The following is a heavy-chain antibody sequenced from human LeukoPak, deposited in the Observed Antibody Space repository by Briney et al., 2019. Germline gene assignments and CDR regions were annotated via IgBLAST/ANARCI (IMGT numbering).Heavy chain of an antibody. CDR1: RFTLNTYA. CDR2: ISGSGGTT. V-gene: IGHV3-23*01. CDR3: ARVKRGDIVATISPRSAFDI. J-gene: IGHJ3*02. D-gene: IGHD5-12*01. Sequence: GGSLRLSCAASRFTLNTYAMSWVRQAPGKGLEWVSAISGSGGTTSYADSVKGRFTISRDNSKNTLYLQMNSLRAEDTAVYYCARVKRGDIVATISPRSAFDIWGQGTMVTVSS.